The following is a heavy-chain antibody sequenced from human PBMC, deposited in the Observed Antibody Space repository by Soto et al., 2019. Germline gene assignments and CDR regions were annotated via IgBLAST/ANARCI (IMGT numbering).Heavy chain of an antibody. CDR1: GYNFTSYG. CDR2: ISAYNGNT. V-gene: IGHV1-18*04. D-gene: IGHD3-22*01. J-gene: IGHJ5*02. CDR3: ARAIYDNDSSGHYYLDWFAH. Sequence: QVQLVQSGAEVKKTGASVKVSCKASGYNFTSYGISWVRQAPAQGLEWMGWISAYNGNTNYAQKHQGRVTMTTDTSTSTAYMERRSLGSDDPAVYYCARAIYDNDSSGHYYLDWFAHWGQGTLVTVSS.